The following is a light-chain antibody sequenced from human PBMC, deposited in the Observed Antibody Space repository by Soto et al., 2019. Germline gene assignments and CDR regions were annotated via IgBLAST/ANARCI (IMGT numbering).Light chain of an antibody. J-gene: IGKJ1*01. CDR1: QSIDTW. Sequence: SQMTQSPSTLSAFVGDTVTITSRGSQSIDTWLAWFQQKPGKAPKLLIYDASSLESGVPQRFSGSGSGTDFTLTISSLQPEDFATYFCQKLNAYPPWTFGQGTKVDIK. CDR3: QKLNAYPPWT. CDR2: DAS. V-gene: IGKV1-5*01.